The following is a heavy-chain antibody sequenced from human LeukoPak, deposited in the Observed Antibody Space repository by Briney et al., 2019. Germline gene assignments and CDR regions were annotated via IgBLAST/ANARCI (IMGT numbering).Heavy chain of an antibody. CDR1: GGSISSGSYY. D-gene: IGHD6-13*01. V-gene: IGHV4-61*02. Sequence: SETLSLTCTVSGGSISSGSYYWSWIRQPAGKGLEWIGRIYTSGSTNYNPSLKSRVTISVDTSKNQFSLKLSSVTAADTAVYYCARADGYSSSWYDYYYYYMDVWGKGTTVTVSS. CDR2: IYTSGST. CDR3: ARADGYSSSWYDYYYYYMDV. J-gene: IGHJ6*03.